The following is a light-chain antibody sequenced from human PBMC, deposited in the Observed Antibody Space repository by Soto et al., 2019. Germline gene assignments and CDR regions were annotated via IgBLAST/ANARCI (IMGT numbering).Light chain of an antibody. V-gene: IGKV3D-20*01. J-gene: IGKJ4*01. CDR1: QSVSSSY. CDR2: DAS. Sequence: EIVLTQSPATLSLSPGERATLSCGAIQSVSSSYLAWYQQKPGLAPRLLIYDASRRATGIPDRFSGSGSGTEFTLTISRLEPEDFAVYYCQQYGSSPTCGGGTKVEIK. CDR3: QQYGSSPT.